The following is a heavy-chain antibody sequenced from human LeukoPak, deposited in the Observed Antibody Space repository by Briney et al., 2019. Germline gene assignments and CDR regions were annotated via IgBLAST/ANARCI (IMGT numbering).Heavy chain of an antibody. Sequence: GGSLRLSCAASGFTFSSYWMHWVRQAPGKGLLWVSRINSDGSTTSYADSVKGRFTISRDNAKNTLYLQMNSLRVEDTAVYYCASSIVAASGNWGQGALVTVSS. CDR3: ASSIVAASGN. J-gene: IGHJ4*02. CDR2: INSDGSTT. V-gene: IGHV3-74*01. D-gene: IGHD6-6*01. CDR1: GFTFSSYW.